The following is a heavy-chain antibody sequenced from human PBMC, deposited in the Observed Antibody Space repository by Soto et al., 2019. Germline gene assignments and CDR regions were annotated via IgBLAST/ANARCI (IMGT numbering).Heavy chain of an antibody. D-gene: IGHD1-26*01. CDR2: IYASGSP. Sequence: SVPRSLTCSVSDGSSIVYYWSRVRQPPGHELEWIGYIYASGSPYYNPSLRSRVTISADTSKNQISLKLTSPTAADTAVYYCARGVGYSPPRSWGRGTLVTLSS. J-gene: IGHJ5*02. V-gene: IGHV4-59*01. CDR1: DGSSIVYY. CDR3: ARGVGYSPPRS.